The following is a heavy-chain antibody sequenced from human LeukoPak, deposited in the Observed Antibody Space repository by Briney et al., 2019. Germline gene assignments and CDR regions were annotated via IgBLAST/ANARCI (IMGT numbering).Heavy chain of an antibody. CDR3: ASSPRSAAATNDKYYYYGMDV. D-gene: IGHD2-15*01. V-gene: IGHV1-69*04. Sequence: ASVKVSCKASGGTFSSYAISWVRQAPGQGLEWMGRIIPILGIANYAQKFQGRVTITADKSTSTAYMELSSLRSEDTAVYYCASSPRSAAATNDKYYYYGMDVWGQGTTVTVSS. J-gene: IGHJ6*02. CDR2: IIPILGIA. CDR1: GGTFSSYA.